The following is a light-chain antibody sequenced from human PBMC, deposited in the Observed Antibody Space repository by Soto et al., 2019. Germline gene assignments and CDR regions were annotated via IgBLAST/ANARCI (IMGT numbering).Light chain of an antibody. V-gene: IGLV2-14*01. Sequence: QSALTQPASVSGSPGQSITISCTGTSSDVGGYNYVSWYQQHPGKAPKLVIYEVSNRPSGVSNRFSGSKSGNTASLTISGLQAEDEADYYCTSHTSNNTPVFGGGTKLTVL. CDR3: TSHTSNNTPV. J-gene: IGLJ3*02. CDR1: SSDVGGYNY. CDR2: EVS.